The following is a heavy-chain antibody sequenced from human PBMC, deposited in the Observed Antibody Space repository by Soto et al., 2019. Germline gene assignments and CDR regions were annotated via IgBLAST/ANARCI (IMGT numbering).Heavy chain of an antibody. V-gene: IGHV4-4*02. CDR3: ARAQGMTTVQ. CDR1: SASISSSDW. D-gene: IGHD4-17*01. Sequence: PSETLSLTCAVSSASISSSDWWNWVRQAPGKGLEWIGEVFHSGSTNYNPSLKSRVTMSVDMSKNQFSLNLRSVTAADTAVYYCARAQGMTTVQWGPGTLVTVSS. J-gene: IGHJ4*02. CDR2: VFHSGST.